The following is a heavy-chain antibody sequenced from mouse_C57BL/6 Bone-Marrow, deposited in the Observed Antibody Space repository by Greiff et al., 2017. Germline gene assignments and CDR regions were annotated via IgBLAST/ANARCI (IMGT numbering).Heavy chain of an antibody. CDR2: ISSGGSYT. CDR3: ARYWAWFAY. D-gene: IGHD4-1*01. V-gene: IGHV5-6*01. J-gene: IGHJ3*01. CDR1: GFTFSSYG. Sequence: EVMLVESGGDLVKPGGSLKLSCAASGFTFSSYGMSWVRQTPDKRLEWVATISSGGSYTYYPDSGKGRFTISRDNAKNTLYLQMSILKSEDTSRDYCARYWAWFAYWGQGTLVTVSA.